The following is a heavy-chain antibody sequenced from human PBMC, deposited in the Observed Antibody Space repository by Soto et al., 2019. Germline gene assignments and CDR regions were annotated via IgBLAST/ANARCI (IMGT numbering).Heavy chain of an antibody. Sequence: GGSLRLSCAAPGFTFNIYALHWVRQAPGKGLEWVAVISFDGTKKYYSDSVKGRFTISRDNLKNTLYLQMNNLRVEDAALYFCAREDDYGYRYINYGLDVWGQGTTVTVSS. V-gene: IGHV3-30-3*01. J-gene: IGHJ6*02. CDR3: AREDDYGYRYINYGLDV. CDR1: GFTFNIYA. D-gene: IGHD4-17*01. CDR2: ISFDGTKK.